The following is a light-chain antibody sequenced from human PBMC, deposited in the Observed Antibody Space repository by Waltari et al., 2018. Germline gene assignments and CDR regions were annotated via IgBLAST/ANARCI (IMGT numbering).Light chain of an antibody. V-gene: IGKV1D-16*01. CDR2: AAS. CDR3: QQYNSFPLT. J-gene: IGKJ4*01. CDR1: QGIGSW. Sequence: DIQMTQSPSSLSASVGDKVTITCRASQGIGSWLAWYQQKPDKAPKPLIYAASSLQSGVPLKFSGSRSGTDFTLTINNLQPEDFATYYCQQYNSFPLTFGGGTKVEIQ.